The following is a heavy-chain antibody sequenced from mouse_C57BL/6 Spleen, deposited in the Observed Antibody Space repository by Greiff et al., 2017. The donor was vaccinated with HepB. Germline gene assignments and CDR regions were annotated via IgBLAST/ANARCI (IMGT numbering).Heavy chain of an antibody. J-gene: IGHJ1*03. CDR1: GYTFTSYW. D-gene: IGHD2-2*01. V-gene: IGHV1-55*01. Sequence: VQLPQPGAELLKPGASVKMSCKASGYTFTSYWITWVKQRPGQGLEWIGDIYPGSGSTNYNEKFKSKATLTVDTSSSTAYMQLSSLTSEDSAVYYCAREGRSTMVTTMDFDVWGTGTTVTVSS. CDR3: AREGRSTMVTTMDFDV. CDR2: IYPGSGST.